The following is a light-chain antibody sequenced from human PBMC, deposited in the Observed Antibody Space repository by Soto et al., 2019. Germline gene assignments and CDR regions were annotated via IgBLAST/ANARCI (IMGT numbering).Light chain of an antibody. CDR1: TSNIGNNY. Sequence: QSVLTQPPSVSAAPGQKVTISCSGSTSNIGNNYVSWYQQLPGTAPKLLIYQNNQRPSDIPDRFSGSKSGTSATLGITGLQTGDEADYYCGTWATNLRGPYVFGTGTKLTVL. V-gene: IGLV1-51*02. J-gene: IGLJ1*01. CDR2: QNN. CDR3: GTWATNLRGPYV.